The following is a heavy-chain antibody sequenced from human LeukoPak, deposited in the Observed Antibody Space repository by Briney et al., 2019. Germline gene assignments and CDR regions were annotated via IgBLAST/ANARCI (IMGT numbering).Heavy chain of an antibody. Sequence: GGSLRLSCAVSGFTFSSHAMTWVRQAPGKGLEWVSGISIGDSTFYAASVKGRFTISRDNSKNTLYLQMNSLRAEDTAVYYCAKARSAAGTYFDYWGQGTLVTVPS. CDR1: GFTFSSHA. CDR2: ISIGDST. D-gene: IGHD6-13*01. CDR3: AKARSAAGTYFDY. J-gene: IGHJ4*02. V-gene: IGHV3-23*01.